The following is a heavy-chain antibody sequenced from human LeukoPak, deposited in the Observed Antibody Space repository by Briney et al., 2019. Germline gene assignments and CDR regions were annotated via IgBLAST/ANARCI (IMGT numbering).Heavy chain of an antibody. J-gene: IGHJ4*02. Sequence: GGSLRLSCAASGFTFSSYSMNWVRQAPGKGLEWVSSISSSSSYIYYADSVKGRFTISRDNAKNSLYLQMNSLRAEDTAVYYCARGFVGAPSIDYWGQGTLVTVSS. CDR1: GFTFSSYS. CDR3: ARGFVGAPSIDY. D-gene: IGHD1-26*01. V-gene: IGHV3-21*01. CDR2: ISSSSSYI.